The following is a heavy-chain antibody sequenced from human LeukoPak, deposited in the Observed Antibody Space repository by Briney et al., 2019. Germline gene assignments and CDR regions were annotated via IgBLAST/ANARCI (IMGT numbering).Heavy chain of an antibody. Sequence: GGSLRLSCAASGFTFDDYAMHWVRQAPGKGLEWVSGISWNSGSIGYADSVKGRFTISRDNAKNSLYLQMNSLRAEDTAVYYCARGGEVLTGYYHFDYWGQGTLVTVSS. D-gene: IGHD3-9*01. CDR2: ISWNSGSI. CDR3: ARGGEVLTGYYHFDY. V-gene: IGHV3-9*01. CDR1: GFTFDDYA. J-gene: IGHJ4*02.